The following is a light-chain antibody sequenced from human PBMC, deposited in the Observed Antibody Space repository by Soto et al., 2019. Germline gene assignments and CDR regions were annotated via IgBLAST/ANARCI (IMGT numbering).Light chain of an antibody. CDR2: TAS. J-gene: IGKJ1*01. V-gene: IGKV1-6*01. CDR1: QSIRYD. Sequence: AIQMTQSPSSLSASVGDRVIITCRASQSIRYDLGWYQQKPGKAPKLMIYTASTLQSGVPSRFSGSGSGADFTRCIRSLKPEDSATYYCLHDYSYSRPFVQGTKVEIK. CDR3: LHDYSYSRP.